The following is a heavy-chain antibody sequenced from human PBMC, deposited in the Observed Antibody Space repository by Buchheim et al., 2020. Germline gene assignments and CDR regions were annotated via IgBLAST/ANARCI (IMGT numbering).Heavy chain of an antibody. CDR2: INQDGSVK. V-gene: IGHV3-7*01. J-gene: IGHJ6*02. D-gene: IGHD3-22*01. Sequence: EVQLVESGGGLVQPGGSLRLSCAASGFTFSSSWMSWVRQAPGKGLDWVANINQDGSVKYYVDSVKGRFTISRDNAKNSLYLQMNSLRAEDTAVYYCARGPWEVIRYGMDVWGQGTT. CDR1: GFTFSSSW. CDR3: ARGPWEVIRYGMDV.